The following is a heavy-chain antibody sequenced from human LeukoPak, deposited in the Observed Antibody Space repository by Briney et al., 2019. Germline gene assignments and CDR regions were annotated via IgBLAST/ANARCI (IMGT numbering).Heavy chain of an antibody. V-gene: IGHV4-34*01. CDR3: GRVGSGYSSSWLRGWFDP. J-gene: IGHJ5*02. Sequence: PSETPSLTSAVYGGSSTVYTRSASPHPPRKGLEWVGEINHSGSTNYNPSLKSRVTISVDTAKNQFSLMLSSVTAADTAVYYCGRVGSGYSSSWLRGWFDPWGQGTLVTVSS. D-gene: IGHD6-13*01. CDR1: GGSSTVYT. CDR2: INHSGST.